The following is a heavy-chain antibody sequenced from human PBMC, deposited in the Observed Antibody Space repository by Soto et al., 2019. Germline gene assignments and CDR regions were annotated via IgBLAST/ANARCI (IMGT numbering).Heavy chain of an antibody. CDR2: IYHSGST. CDR1: GDSISSGDYY. V-gene: IGHV4-30-4*01. CDR3: ARVCGGDCHYGMDV. D-gene: IGHD2-21*02. J-gene: IGHJ6*02. Sequence: PSETLSLTCTVSGDSISSGDYYWSWIRQPPGKGLEWIGYIYHSGSTYYNPSLKSRVTISVDTSKNQFSLKLSSVTAADTAVYYCARVCGGDCHYGMDVWGQGTTVT.